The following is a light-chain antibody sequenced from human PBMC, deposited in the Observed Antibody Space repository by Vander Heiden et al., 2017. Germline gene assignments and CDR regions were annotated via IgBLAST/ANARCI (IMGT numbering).Light chain of an antibody. CDR2: DVS. V-gene: IGKV3-11*01. CDR3: QQRGSWPIT. J-gene: IGKJ5*01. Sequence: EIVLTQSPATLSLSPGERATLSCRASQSVSTYLAWYQQKPGQTPRLLIYDVSTRATGIPARFSGSGSGTDFTLTNSTLEPEDFAVYYCQQRGSWPITFGQGTRLEIK. CDR1: QSVSTY.